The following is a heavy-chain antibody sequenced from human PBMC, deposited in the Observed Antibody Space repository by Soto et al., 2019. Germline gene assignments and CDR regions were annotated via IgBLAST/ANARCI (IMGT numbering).Heavy chain of an antibody. CDR3: ARTKYDFWSGWFSYGMDV. V-gene: IGHV4-4*02. CDR1: GGSISSSNW. CDR2: IYHSGST. Sequence: QVQLQESGPGLVKPSGTLSLTCAVSGGSISSSNWWSWVRQPPGRGLEWIGEIYHSGSTNYNPSHESRVTISVDTSKNQFSLKLSSVTAADTAVYYCARTKYDFWSGWFSYGMDVWGQGTTVTVSS. D-gene: IGHD3-3*01. J-gene: IGHJ6*02.